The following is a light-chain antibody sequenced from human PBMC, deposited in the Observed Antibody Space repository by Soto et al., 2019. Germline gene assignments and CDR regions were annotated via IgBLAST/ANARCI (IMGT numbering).Light chain of an antibody. J-gene: IGKJ5*01. CDR2: GAS. CDR3: QQYNYWPIP. V-gene: IGKV3-15*01. Sequence: EIVMTQSPATLSVSPGERATLSCRASQSVSTYLGWYQQKPGQSPRLLIYGASTRATGIPARFSGSGSGTEFTLTSSSLQSEDFAVCYCQQYNYWPIPFGEGTRLEIK. CDR1: QSVSTY.